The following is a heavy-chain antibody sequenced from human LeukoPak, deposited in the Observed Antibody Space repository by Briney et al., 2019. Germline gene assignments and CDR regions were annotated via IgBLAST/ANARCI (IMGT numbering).Heavy chain of an antibody. CDR3: AKGLWIPDEEYSSSHFDY. CDR2: IRYDGSNK. Sequence: GGSLRLSCAASGFTFSSYGMHWVRQAPGKGLEWVAFIRYDGSNKYYADSVKGRFTISRDNSKNTLYLQMNSLRAEDTAVYYCAKGLWIPDEEYSSSHFDYWGQGTLVTVSS. CDR1: GFTFSSYG. D-gene: IGHD6-6*01. J-gene: IGHJ4*02. V-gene: IGHV3-30*02.